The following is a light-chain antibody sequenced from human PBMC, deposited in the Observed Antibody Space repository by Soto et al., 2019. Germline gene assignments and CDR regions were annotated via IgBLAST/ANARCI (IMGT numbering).Light chain of an antibody. CDR1: QSVSSN. J-gene: IGKJ4*01. Sequence: EIVMTQSPATLSVSPGERATLSCRASQSVSSNLAWYQQKPGQAPRLLIYGASTRATDIPARFSGSGSGTEFTLTISSLQSEDFAVYYCQHYNNWPPLTFGGGTKVEIK. CDR3: QHYNNWPPLT. V-gene: IGKV3-15*01. CDR2: GAS.